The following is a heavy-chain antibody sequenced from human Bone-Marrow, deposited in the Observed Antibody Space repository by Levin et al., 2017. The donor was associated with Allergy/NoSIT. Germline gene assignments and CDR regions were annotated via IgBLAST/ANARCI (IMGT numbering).Heavy chain of an antibody. CDR2: INSDGTTT. Sequence: RGSLRLSCAASGFTFSSYWMHWVRQAPGKGLVWISRINSDGTTTTYADSVRGRFTISRDNAKNTLYLQMNSLRAEDTAVYYCARDFDFWSGHKYYFGMDVWGQGTTVTVSS. CDR3: ARDFDFWSGHKYYFGMDV. J-gene: IGHJ6*02. D-gene: IGHD3-3*01. CDR1: GFTFSSYW. V-gene: IGHV3-74*01.